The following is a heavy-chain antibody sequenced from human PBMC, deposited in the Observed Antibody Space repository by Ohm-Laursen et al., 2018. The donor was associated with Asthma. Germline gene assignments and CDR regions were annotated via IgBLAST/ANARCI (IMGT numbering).Heavy chain of an antibody. CDR3: ARAYRENYYGSGSQGWFDP. CDR1: GYTFTSYA. D-gene: IGHD3-10*01. CDR2: INAGNGNT. J-gene: IGHJ5*02. V-gene: IGHV1-3*01. Sequence: ASVKVSCKASGYTFTSYAMHWVRQAPGQRLEWMGWINAGNGNTKYSQKFQGRVTITRDTSASTAYMELRSLRSDDTAVYYCARAYRENYYGSGSQGWFDPWGQGTLVTVSS.